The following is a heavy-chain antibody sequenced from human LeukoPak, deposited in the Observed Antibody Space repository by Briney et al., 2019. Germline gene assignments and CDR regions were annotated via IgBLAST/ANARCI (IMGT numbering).Heavy chain of an antibody. V-gene: IGHV3-21*01. CDR2: ISSSSNYI. Sequence: GGSLRLSCAASGFTFSSYNMNWVRQAPGKGLEWVSSISSSSNYIYYADSVKGRFTISRDNAKNSVYLQVNSLRAEDTALYYCARESGSPDFWGQGTLVTVSS. CDR3: ARESGSPDF. CDR1: GFTFSSYN. J-gene: IGHJ4*02. D-gene: IGHD3-10*01.